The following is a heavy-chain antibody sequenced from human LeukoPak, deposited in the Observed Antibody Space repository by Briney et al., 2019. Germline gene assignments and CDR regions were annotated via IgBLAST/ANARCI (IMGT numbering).Heavy chain of an antibody. CDR3: ARDHVAVADRFDS. CDR2: INPNSGDT. V-gene: IGHV1-2*02. D-gene: IGHD6-19*01. J-gene: IGHJ4*02. Sequence: ASVKVSCKASGYTFTDYHIHWVRQAPGQGPEWMGWINPNSGDTNYEQKFQGRVTVTRDTSISTAYMELKRLRSDDTAVYYCARDHVAVADRFDSWGQGTLVSVSS. CDR1: GYTFTDYH.